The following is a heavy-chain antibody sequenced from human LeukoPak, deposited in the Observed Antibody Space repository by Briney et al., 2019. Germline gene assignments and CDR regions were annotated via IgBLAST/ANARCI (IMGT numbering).Heavy chain of an antibody. J-gene: IGHJ3*02. D-gene: IGHD1-1*01. Sequence: GGCLRLSCAASGFTFSTYAMCWVRQAPGKGLECVSAISGSGGSTDYADSVKGRFTISRDNSKNTLYLQMNSLRAEDTAIYYCVKATGAFDIWGQGTMVTVSS. CDR1: GFTFSTYA. V-gene: IGHV3-23*01. CDR2: ISGSGGST. CDR3: VKATGAFDI.